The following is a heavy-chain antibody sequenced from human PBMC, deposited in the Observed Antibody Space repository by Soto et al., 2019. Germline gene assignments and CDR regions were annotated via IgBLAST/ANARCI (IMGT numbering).Heavy chain of an antibody. V-gene: IGHV3-23*01. CDR2: ISGSGGST. Sequence: GGSLRLSCAASGFTFSSYAMSWVRQAPGKGLEWVSAISGSGGSTYYADSEKGRFTISRDNSKNTLYLQMNSLRAEDTAVYYCEKNSDGSEYYYMDVWGKGTTVTVSS. CDR3: EKNSDGSEYYYMDV. J-gene: IGHJ6*03. D-gene: IGHD5-18*01. CDR1: GFTFSSYA.